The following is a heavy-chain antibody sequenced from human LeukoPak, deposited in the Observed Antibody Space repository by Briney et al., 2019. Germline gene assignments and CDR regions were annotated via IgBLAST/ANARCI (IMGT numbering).Heavy chain of an antibody. CDR2: ISAYNGNT. J-gene: IGHJ5*02. D-gene: IGHD2-21*02. CDR3: ARTEWVGTYWFDP. V-gene: IGHV1-18*01. CDR1: GYTFTSYG. Sequence: ASVKVSCKASGYTFTSYGISGVRQAPGQGLEWMGWISAYNGNTNYTQKLQGRVTMTTDTSTSTAYMELRSLISDDTAVYYCARTEWVGTYWFDPWGQGTLVTVSS.